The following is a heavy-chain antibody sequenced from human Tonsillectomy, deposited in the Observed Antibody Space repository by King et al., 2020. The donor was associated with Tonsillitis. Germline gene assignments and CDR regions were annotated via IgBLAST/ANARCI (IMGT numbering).Heavy chain of an antibody. V-gene: IGHV3-30*18. CDR1: GFTFSSYG. J-gene: IGHJ4*02. CDR2: ISYDGSNK. D-gene: IGHD3-10*01. Sequence: VQLVESGGGVVQPGRSLRLSCAASGFTFSSYGMLWVRQAPGKGLEWVAVISYDGSNKYYADSVKGRFTISRDNSKNTLSLQMNSLRAEDTAVYYCAKAASFYYGSGSYYWGQGTLVTVSS. CDR3: AKAASFYYGSGSYY.